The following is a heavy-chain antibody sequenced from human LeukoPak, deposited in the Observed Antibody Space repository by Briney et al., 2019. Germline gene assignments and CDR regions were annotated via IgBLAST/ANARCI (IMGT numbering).Heavy chain of an antibody. CDR2: IYYSGST. D-gene: IGHD3-10*01. CDR3: ATYYLEYFQH. Sequence: SETLSLTCTVSGGSISSGGYYWSWIRQHPGKGLEWIGYIYYSGSTYYNPSLKSRVTISVDTSKNQFSLRLSSVTAADTAVYYCATYYLEYFQHWGQGTLVTVSS. CDR1: GGSISSGGYY. J-gene: IGHJ1*01. V-gene: IGHV4-31*03.